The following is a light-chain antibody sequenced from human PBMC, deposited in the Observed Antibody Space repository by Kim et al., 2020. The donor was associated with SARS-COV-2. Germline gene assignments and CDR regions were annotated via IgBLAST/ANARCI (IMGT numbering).Light chain of an antibody. J-gene: IGLJ2*01. V-gene: IGLV3-19*01. CDR3: NSRDSNDNVV. CDR1: SLRSYY. CDR2: GKN. Sequence: SALPQDPAVSVALGQTVRITCQGDSLRSYYATWYQQKPGQAPILVIYGKNNRPSGIPDRFSGSSSGNTASLTITGTQAGDEADYYCNSRDSNDNVVFGG.